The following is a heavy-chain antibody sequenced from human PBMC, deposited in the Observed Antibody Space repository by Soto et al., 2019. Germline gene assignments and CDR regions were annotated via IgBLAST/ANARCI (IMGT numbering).Heavy chain of an antibody. CDR3: ARVYYSSSWPRYYYYYGMDV. CDR2: MNPNSGNT. D-gene: IGHD6-13*01. CDR1: GYTFTSYD. Sequence: QVPLVQSGAEVKKPGASVKVSCKASGYTFTSYDINWVRQATGQGLEWMGWMNPNSGNTGYAQKFQGRVTMTRNTSISTAYMELSSLRSEDTAVYYCARVYYSSSWPRYYYYYGMDVWGQGTTVTVSS. V-gene: IGHV1-8*01. J-gene: IGHJ6*02.